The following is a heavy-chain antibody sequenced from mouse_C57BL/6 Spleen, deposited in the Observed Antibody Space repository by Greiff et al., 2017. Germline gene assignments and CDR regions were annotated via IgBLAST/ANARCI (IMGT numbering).Heavy chain of an antibody. CDR3: AREEGDMGSWFAY. Sequence: EVQLQESGPGLVKPSQSLSLTCSVTGYSITSGYYWNWIRQFPGNKLEWMGYISYDGSNNYNPSLKNRISITRDTSKNQFFLKLNSVTTEDTATYYCAREEGDMGSWFAYWGQGTLVTVSA. D-gene: IGHD1-1*02. J-gene: IGHJ3*01. CDR1: GYSITSGYY. CDR2: ISYDGSN. V-gene: IGHV3-6*01.